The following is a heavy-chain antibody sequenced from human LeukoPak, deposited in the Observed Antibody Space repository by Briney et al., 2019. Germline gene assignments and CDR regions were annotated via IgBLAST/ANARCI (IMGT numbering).Heavy chain of an antibody. CDR3: ARTVDSSGWYGYFDL. J-gene: IGHJ2*01. CDR2: IIPIFGTA. Sequence: ASVKVSCKASGGTFSSYAISWVRQAPGQGLEWMGGIIPIFGTANYAQKFQGRVTITADKSTSTAYMEPSSLRSEDTAVYYCARTVDSSGWYGYFDLWGRGTLVTVSS. D-gene: IGHD6-19*01. CDR1: GGTFSSYA. V-gene: IGHV1-69*06.